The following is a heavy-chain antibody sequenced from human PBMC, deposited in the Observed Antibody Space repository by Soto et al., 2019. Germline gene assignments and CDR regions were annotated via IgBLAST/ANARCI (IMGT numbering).Heavy chain of an antibody. CDR3: AKDDLMTTVTPENPSTFDY. CDR2: ISGSGGST. V-gene: IGHV3-23*01. D-gene: IGHD4-4*01. J-gene: IGHJ4*02. CDR1: GFTFSSYA. Sequence: EVQLLESGGGLVQPGGSLRLSCAASGFTFSSYAMSWVRQAPGKGLEWVSAISGSGGSTYYADSVKGRFTISRDNSKNTLYLQMNSLRAEDTAVYYCAKDDLMTTVTPENPSTFDYWGQGTLVTVSS.